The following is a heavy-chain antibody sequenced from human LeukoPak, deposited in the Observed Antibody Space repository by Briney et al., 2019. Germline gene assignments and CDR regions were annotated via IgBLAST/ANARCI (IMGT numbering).Heavy chain of an antibody. J-gene: IGHJ4*02. V-gene: IGHV4-59*12. Sequence: SETLSLTSTVSSGSISSYYWSWIRQPPGQGLEWIGNIYYSGSTNYNPSLKSRVTISVDTSKNQLSLKRSSVTAADTSVYYCAREAGTGFDYWGQGTLVTVSS. CDR1: SGSISSYY. CDR3: AREAGTGFDY. D-gene: IGHD6-13*01. CDR2: IYYSGST.